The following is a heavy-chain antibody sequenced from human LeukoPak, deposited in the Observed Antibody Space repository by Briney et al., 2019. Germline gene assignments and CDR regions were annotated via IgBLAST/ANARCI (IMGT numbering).Heavy chain of an antibody. V-gene: IGHV4-34*01. J-gene: IGHJ6*03. CDR1: GGSFSDYL. CDR2: INQGGRT. CDR3: ARGKRVWFGELMTSFSYFYIDV. D-gene: IGHD3-10*01. Sequence: SETLSLTCAVNGGSFSDYLWTWIRQSPGKGLEWIGEINQGGRTNFNPSIKSRVTISADRSKYHFSLTLRSVTAVDTAVYYCARGKRVWFGELMTSFSYFYIDVWGRGTTVIVSS.